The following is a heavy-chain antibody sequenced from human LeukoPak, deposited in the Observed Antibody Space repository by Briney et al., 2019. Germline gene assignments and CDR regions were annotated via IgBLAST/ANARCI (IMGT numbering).Heavy chain of an antibody. V-gene: IGHV1-69*13. D-gene: IGHD2-2*01. CDR1: GGTFSSYA. CDR2: IIPIFGTA. Sequence: ASVKVSCKASGGTFSSYAISWVQQAPGQGLEWMGGIIPIFGTANYAQKFQGRVTITADESTSTACMELSSLRSEDTAVYYCASPQLTENYLFDYWGQGTLVTVSS. CDR3: ASPQLTENYLFDY. J-gene: IGHJ4*02.